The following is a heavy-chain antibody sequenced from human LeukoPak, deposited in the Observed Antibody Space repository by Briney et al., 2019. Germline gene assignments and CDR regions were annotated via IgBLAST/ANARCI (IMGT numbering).Heavy chain of an antibody. D-gene: IGHD3-10*01. CDR1: GGTLSTYA. Sequence: TVKVSCTASGGTLSTYAISWVRQAPGQGLEGMGGIIPIFGTTNYAQKFQGRVTITADKSTSTAYMELSSLRSEDAAVYYCARETYGSGSYPDYWGQGTLVTVSS. CDR2: IIPIFGTT. V-gene: IGHV1-69*06. J-gene: IGHJ4*02. CDR3: ARETYGSGSYPDY.